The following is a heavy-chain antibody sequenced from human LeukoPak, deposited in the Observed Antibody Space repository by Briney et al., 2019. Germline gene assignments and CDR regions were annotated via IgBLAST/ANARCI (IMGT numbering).Heavy chain of an antibody. Sequence: ASETLSLTCTVSGGSISSGGYYWSWIRQHPGKGLGWIGYIYYSGSTYYNPSLKSRVTISVDTSKNQFSLKLSSVTVADTAVYYCARGVATSNYYYYYMDVWGKGTTVTVSS. CDR1: GGSISSGGYY. D-gene: IGHD5-12*01. V-gene: IGHV4-31*03. CDR3: ARGVATSNYYYYYMDV. J-gene: IGHJ6*03. CDR2: IYYSGST.